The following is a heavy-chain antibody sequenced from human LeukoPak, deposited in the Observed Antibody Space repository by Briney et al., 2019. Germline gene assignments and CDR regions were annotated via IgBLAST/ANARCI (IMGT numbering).Heavy chain of an antibody. Sequence: ERSLRLSCAASGFTFSSYAMHWVRQAPGKGLEWVAVISYDGSNKNYADSVKGRFTISRDNSKNTLYLQMNSLRAEDTAVYYCARTWEEYYFDYWGQGTLVTVSS. D-gene: IGHD1-26*01. CDR1: GFTFSSYA. J-gene: IGHJ4*02. V-gene: IGHV3-30*04. CDR3: ARTWEEYYFDY. CDR2: ISYDGSNK.